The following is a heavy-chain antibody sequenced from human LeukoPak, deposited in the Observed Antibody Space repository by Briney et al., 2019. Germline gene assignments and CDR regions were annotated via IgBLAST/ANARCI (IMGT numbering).Heavy chain of an antibody. CDR3: ARRLSYFDD. J-gene: IGHJ4*02. CDR1: GFTFSNYW. V-gene: IGHV3-7*01. Sequence: GGSLRLSCVASGFTFSNYWMSWVRQAPRKGLEWVVNINQDGSEKHYVDSVKGRFTISRDNAKNSLYLQMNSLRAEDTAVYYCARRLSYFDDWGQGTLVTVSS. CDR2: INQDGSEK.